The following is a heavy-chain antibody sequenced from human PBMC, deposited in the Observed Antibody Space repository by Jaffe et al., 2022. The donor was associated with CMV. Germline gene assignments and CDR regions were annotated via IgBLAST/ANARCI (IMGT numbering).Heavy chain of an antibody. V-gene: IGHV3-23*01. CDR1: GFTFSSYA. Sequence: EVQLLESGGGLVQPGGSLRLSCAASGFTFSSYAMSWVRQAPGKGLEWVSAISGSGGSTYYADSVKGRFTISRDNSKNTLYLQMNSLRAEDTAVYYCARGKLGEWWELLRESYGMDVWGQGTTVTVSS. D-gene: IGHD1-26*01. CDR2: ISGSGGST. CDR3: ARGKLGEWWELLRESYGMDV. J-gene: IGHJ6*02.